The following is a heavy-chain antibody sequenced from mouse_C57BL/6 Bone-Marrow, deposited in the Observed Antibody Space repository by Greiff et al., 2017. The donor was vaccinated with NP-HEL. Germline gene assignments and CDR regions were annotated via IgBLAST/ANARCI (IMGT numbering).Heavy chain of an antibody. V-gene: IGHV1-69*01. J-gene: IGHJ1*03. CDR1: GYTFTSYW. CDR3: AREHYYGSSWWYFDV. CDR2: IDPSDSYT. D-gene: IGHD1-1*01. Sequence: VQLQQPGAELVVPGASVKLSCKASGYTFTSYWMHWVKQRPGQGLEWIGEIDPSDSYTNYNQKFKGKSTLTVDKSSSTAYMQLSSLTSEDSAVYYCAREHYYGSSWWYFDVWGTGTTVTVSS.